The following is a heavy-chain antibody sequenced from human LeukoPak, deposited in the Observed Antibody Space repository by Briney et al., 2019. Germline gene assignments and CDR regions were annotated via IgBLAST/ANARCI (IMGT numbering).Heavy chain of an antibody. CDR3: ARGGLGNCRSTSCPPYYYGMDV. CDR2: IYSSGSP. D-gene: IGHD2-2*01. CDR1: GFTVSSNY. Sequence: GGSLRLSCAASGFTVSSNYMSCVRQAPGKGLEWVSVIYSSGSPYYADSVKGRFTISRDNSKNTLYLQMNSLRAEDTAVYYCARGGLGNCRSTSCPPYYYGMDVWGQGTTVTVSS. V-gene: IGHV3-66*02. J-gene: IGHJ6*02.